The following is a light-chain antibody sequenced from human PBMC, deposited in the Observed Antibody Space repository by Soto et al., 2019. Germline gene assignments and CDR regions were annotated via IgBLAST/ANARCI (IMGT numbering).Light chain of an antibody. CDR2: GAS. CDR1: QSVSSN. J-gene: IGKJ2*01. V-gene: IGKV3-15*01. Sequence: EIVMTQSPATLSVSPGERATLSCRASQSVSSNLAWYQQKAGQAPRLLISGASARATGIPARFSGSGSGTEFTLTISSLQSEDFAVYYCQHYDGWPPRYTFGQGTKLEIK. CDR3: QHYDGWPPRYT.